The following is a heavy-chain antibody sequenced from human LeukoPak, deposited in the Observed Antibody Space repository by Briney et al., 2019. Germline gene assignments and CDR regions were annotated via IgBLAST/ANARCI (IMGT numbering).Heavy chain of an antibody. J-gene: IGHJ5*01. CDR3: ANQSLQLIAGMGVDS. V-gene: IGHV3-23*01. CDR2: ISESGDKT. Sequence: HPGGSLRLSCAASGFIFSNFAISWVRQAPGKGLQWVSSISESGDKTYYADSVKGRFTISRDNSKNMLYLQMNSLRDEDTAVYYCANQSLQLIAGMGVDSWGQGTLVTVSS. CDR1: GFIFSNFA. D-gene: IGHD1-14*01.